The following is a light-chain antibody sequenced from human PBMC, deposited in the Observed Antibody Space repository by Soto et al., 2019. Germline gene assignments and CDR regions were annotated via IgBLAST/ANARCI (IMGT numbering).Light chain of an antibody. CDR1: RSLDSGQ. Sequence: EIVLTQSPGTLSLSPGESATLSCRASRSLDSGQLAWYQQKVGRAPRLLIHDAFIRATGIPDRFSGSGSGTDFTLTIARLEPEDFAVYYCQQYGGSPSTFGQATRLEIK. CDR3: QQYGGSPST. V-gene: IGKV3-20*01. CDR2: DAF. J-gene: IGKJ5*01.